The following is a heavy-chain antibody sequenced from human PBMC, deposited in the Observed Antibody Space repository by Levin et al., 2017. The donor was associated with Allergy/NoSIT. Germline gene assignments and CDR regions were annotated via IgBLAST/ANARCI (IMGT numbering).Heavy chain of an antibody. Sequence: GESLKISCAASGFTFSSYEMNWVRQAPGKGLEWVSYISSSGSTIYYADSVKGRFTISRDNAKNSLYLQMNSLRAEDTAVYYCARDFGQRLRHYYYYGMDVWGQGTTVTVSS. V-gene: IGHV3-48*03. D-gene: IGHD6-25*01. CDR3: ARDFGQRLRHYYYYGMDV. CDR1: GFTFSSYE. CDR2: ISSSGSTI. J-gene: IGHJ6*02.